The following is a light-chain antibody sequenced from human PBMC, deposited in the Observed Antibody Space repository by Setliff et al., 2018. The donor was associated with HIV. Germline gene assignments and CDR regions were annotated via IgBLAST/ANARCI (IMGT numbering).Light chain of an antibody. J-gene: IGLJ2*01. Sequence: QSALTQSASVSGSPGQSITISCTGSISDVGGYDYVSWYQQYPGKAPNVLIYEVSNRPSGISNRFSGSKSVNTASLTISGLQTEDEADYYCSSFSSRTLVIFGGGTKVTVL. CDR1: ISDVGGYDY. CDR3: SSFSSRTLVI. V-gene: IGLV2-14*01. CDR2: EVS.